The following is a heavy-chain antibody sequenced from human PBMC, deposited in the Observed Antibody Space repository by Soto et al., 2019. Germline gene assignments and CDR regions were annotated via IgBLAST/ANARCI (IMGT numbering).Heavy chain of an antibody. V-gene: IGHV1-46*01. CDR1: GYTFTNYT. CDR2: INPSGGST. J-gene: IGHJ6*02. D-gene: IGHD6-13*01. CDR3: ASSNIVAAPYGMDV. Sequence: ASVKVSCKSSGYTFTNYTISRVRQSPGQGLEWMGIINPSGGSTSYAQKFQGRVTITRDTSASTAYMELSSLRSEDTAVYYCASSNIVAAPYGMDVWGQGTTVTVSS.